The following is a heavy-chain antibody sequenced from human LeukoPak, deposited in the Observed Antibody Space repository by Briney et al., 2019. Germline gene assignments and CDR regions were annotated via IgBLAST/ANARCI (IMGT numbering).Heavy chain of an antibody. V-gene: IGHV4-39*01. CDR3: ARNPHLNWFDP. CDR2: IYYSGST. CDR1: GGSISSSSYY. Sequence: SETLSLTCTVPGGSISSSSYYWGWIRQPPGKGLEWIGSIYYSGSTYYNPSLKSRVTISVDTSKNQFSLKLSSVTAADTAVYYCARNPHLNWFDPWGQGTLVTVSS. J-gene: IGHJ5*02.